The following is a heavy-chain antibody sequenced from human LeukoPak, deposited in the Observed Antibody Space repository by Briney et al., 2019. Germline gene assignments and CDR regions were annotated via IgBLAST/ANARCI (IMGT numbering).Heavy chain of an antibody. CDR1: GFTFSDYA. V-gene: IGHV3-23*01. CDR3: AKDIDY. CDR2: ISASGGKT. J-gene: IGHJ4*02. Sequence: GGSLRLSCSASGFTFSDYAMSWVRQAPGKGLEWVSAISASGGKTYYADSVQGRFTISRDNSKNTLYLQMNSLRVDDTAVYYCAKDIDYWGQGTLVTVSS.